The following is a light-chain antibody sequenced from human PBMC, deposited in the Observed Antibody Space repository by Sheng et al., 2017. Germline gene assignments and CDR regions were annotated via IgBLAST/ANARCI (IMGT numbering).Light chain of an antibody. CDR1: QSISSY. Sequence: DIQMTQSPSYLSASVGDRVTITCRASQSISSYLNWYQQKPGKAPKLLIYAASSLQSGVPSRFSGSGSGTDFTLTISSLQPEDFATYYCQQSYSMFLTFGGGTKVEIK. V-gene: IGKV1-39*01. CDR3: QQSYSMFLT. J-gene: IGKJ4*01. CDR2: AAS.